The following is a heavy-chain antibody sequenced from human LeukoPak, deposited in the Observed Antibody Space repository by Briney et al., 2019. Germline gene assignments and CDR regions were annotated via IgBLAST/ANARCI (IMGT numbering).Heavy chain of an antibody. CDR2: INHSGST. CDR1: GGSFSGYY. Sequence: PSETLSLTCAVYGGSFSGYYWSWIRQPPGKGLEWIGEINHSGSTNYNPSLKSRVTISVDTSKHQFSLKLSSVTAADTAVYYCARGRGVPKRNHNTGRWFDPWGQGTLVTVSS. CDR3: ARGRGVPKRNHNTGRWFDP. D-gene: IGHD1-14*01. J-gene: IGHJ5*02. V-gene: IGHV4-34*01.